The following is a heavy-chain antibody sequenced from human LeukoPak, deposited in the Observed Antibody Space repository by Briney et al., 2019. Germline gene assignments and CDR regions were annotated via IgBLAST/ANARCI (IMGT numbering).Heavy chain of an antibody. CDR2: IYSGGST. Sequence: GGSLRLSCAASGFTVSSNYMSWVRQAPGKGLEWVSVIYSGGSTYYADSVKGRFTISRDISKNTLYLQMNSLRAEDTAVYYCARVGDSSGWNFDYWGQGTLVTVSS. CDR3: ARVGDSSGWNFDY. D-gene: IGHD3-22*01. J-gene: IGHJ4*02. V-gene: IGHV3-53*01. CDR1: GFTVSSNY.